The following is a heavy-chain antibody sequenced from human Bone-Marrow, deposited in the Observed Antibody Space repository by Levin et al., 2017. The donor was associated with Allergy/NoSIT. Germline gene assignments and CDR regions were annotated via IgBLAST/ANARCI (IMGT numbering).Heavy chain of an antibody. D-gene: IGHD6-19*01. Sequence: PSETLSLTCSVSGGSITGGSDYWSWIRQHPGGGLEWIGTIYHTGKTYLNPSLQSRVAISVDTSQSHFSLILTSVTAADTAVYFCAGQWSSGWGNLNWFGPWGQGTLVIVSS. CDR3: AGQWSSGWGNLNWFGP. V-gene: IGHV4-31*02. CDR2: IYHTGKT. CDR1: GGSITGGSDY. J-gene: IGHJ5*02.